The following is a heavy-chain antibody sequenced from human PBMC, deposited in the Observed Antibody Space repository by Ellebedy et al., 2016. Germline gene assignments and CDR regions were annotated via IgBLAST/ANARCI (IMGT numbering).Heavy chain of an antibody. CDR2: INHSGST. Sequence: SETLSLTCAVYGGSFRGYYWSWIRQPPGKGLEWIGEINHSGSTNYNPSLKSRVTISVDTSKNQFSLKLSSVTAADTAVYYCARSPGGGHYANAFDVWGQGTMVTVSS. V-gene: IGHV4-34*01. J-gene: IGHJ3*01. D-gene: IGHD3-3*01. CDR3: ARSPGGGHYANAFDV. CDR1: GGSFRGYY.